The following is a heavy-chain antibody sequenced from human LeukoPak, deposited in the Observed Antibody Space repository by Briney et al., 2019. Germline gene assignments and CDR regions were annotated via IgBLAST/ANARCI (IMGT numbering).Heavy chain of an antibody. CDR3: ARYSSSWYAVVY. V-gene: IGHV1-69*04. Sequence: SVKVSCKASGYTFTSYDINWVRQATGQGLEWMGRIIPILGIANYAQKFQGRVTITADKSTSTAYMELSSLRSEDTAVYYCARYSSSWYAVVYWGQGTLVTVSS. D-gene: IGHD6-13*01. CDR1: GYTFTSYD. J-gene: IGHJ4*02. CDR2: IIPILGIA.